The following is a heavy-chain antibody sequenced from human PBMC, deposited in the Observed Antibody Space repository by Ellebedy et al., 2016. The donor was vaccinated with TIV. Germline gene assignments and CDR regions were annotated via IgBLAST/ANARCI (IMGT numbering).Heavy chain of an antibody. CDR1: GFTFSGYW. D-gene: IGHD3-10*01. Sequence: GESLKISCAASGFTFSGYWMHWVRQAPGKGLVWVSRINGDGTSTAYADSVKGRFTISRDNAKNTLSLQMNSLRVEDTAVYYCAKFRGLTWFGDFTDYWGQGTLVTVSS. J-gene: IGHJ4*02. CDR2: INGDGTST. CDR3: AKFRGLTWFGDFTDY. V-gene: IGHV3-74*01.